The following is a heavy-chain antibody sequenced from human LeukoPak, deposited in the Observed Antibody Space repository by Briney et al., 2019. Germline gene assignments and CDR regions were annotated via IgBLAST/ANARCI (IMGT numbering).Heavy chain of an antibody. CDR3: ARLAARQGRTWFDP. J-gene: IGHJ5*02. CDR2: IYHSGST. Sequence: SETLSLTCAVSGGSISSSNWWSWVRQPPGKGLEWIGEIYHSGSTNYNPSLKSRVTISVDESKNQFSLKLSSVTAADTAVYYCARLAARQGRTWFDPWGQGTLVTVSS. V-gene: IGHV4-4*02. D-gene: IGHD6-6*01. CDR1: GGSISSSNW.